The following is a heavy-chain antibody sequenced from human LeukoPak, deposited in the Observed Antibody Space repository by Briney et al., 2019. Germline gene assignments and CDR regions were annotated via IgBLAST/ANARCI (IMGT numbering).Heavy chain of an antibody. V-gene: IGHV1-18*01. CDR3: ATTHSGTYDY. CDR2: ISPYNGNT. J-gene: IGHJ4*02. Sequence: ASVKVSCKASGYTFTSYGLTWLQQAPAQGLEGMGWISPYNGNTNYAQKLEGGVTMTTDPSTSTAYMELRSLRSDDTAVYYCATTHSGTYDYWGQGTLVIVSS. CDR1: GYTFTSYG. D-gene: IGHD1-26*01.